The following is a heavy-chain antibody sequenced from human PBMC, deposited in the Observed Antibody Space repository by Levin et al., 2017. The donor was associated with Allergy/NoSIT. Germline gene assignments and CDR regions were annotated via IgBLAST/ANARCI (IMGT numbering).Heavy chain of an antibody. CDR2: IYYSGST. Sequence: SETLSLTCTVSGGSISSGDYYWSWIRQPPGKGLEWIGYIYYSGSTYYNPSLKSRVTISVDTSKNQFSLKLSSVTAADTAVYYCARDEVPAASNYYYYYGMDVWGQGTTVTVSS. D-gene: IGHD2-2*01. J-gene: IGHJ6*02. CDR1: GGSISSGDYY. CDR3: ARDEVPAASNYYYYYGMDV. V-gene: IGHV4-30-4*01.